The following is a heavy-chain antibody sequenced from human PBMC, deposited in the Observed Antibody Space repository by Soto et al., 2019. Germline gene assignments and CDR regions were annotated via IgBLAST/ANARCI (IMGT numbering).Heavy chain of an antibody. J-gene: IGHJ4*02. CDR1: AGSIDSGRYY. V-gene: IGHV4-31*03. D-gene: IGHD2-21*02. Sequence: SETLSLTCPVSAGSIDSGRYYWTWLRQSPGKRPEWLAYISQYGHTYDNPSPKSRGVISMDTSKNQFSLKLISISAADTAMYYCAREGEYCNGNCYSGHFDAWGQGTLVNVSS. CDR3: AREGEYCNGNCYSGHFDA. CDR2: ISQYGHT.